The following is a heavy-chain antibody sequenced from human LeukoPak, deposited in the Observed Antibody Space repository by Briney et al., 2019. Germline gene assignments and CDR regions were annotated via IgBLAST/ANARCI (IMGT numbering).Heavy chain of an antibody. V-gene: IGHV4-59*01. CDR2: IYYSGST. CDR3: ARSSQGRPGYYFDY. J-gene: IGHJ4*02. CDR1: GGSISSYY. Sequence: PSETLSLTCTVSGGSISSYYWSWIRQPPGKGLEWIGYIYYSGSTNYNPSLKSRVTISVDTSKNQFSLKLSSVTAADTAVYYCARSSQGRPGYYFDYWGQGTLVTVSS.